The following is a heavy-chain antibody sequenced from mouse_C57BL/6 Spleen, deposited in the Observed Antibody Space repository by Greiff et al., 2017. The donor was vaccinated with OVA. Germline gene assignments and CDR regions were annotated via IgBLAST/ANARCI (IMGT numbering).Heavy chain of an antibody. J-gene: IGHJ4*01. D-gene: IGHD4-1*01. CDR1: GYTFTSYW. V-gene: IGHV1-55*01. CDR2: IYPGSGST. CDR3: GNWDVRNAMDY. Sequence: QVQLQQSGAELVKPGASVKMSCKASGYTFTSYWITWVKQRPGQGLEWIGDIYPGSGSTNYNEKFKSKATLTVDTSSSTAYMQLSSLTSEDSAVYYCGNWDVRNAMDYWGQGTSVTVSS.